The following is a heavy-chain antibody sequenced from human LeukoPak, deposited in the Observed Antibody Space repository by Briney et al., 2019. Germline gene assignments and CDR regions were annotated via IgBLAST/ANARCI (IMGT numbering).Heavy chain of an antibody. J-gene: IGHJ4*02. CDR1: GYTFTSYG. CDR2: VSADNGNT. D-gene: IGHD3-16*01. Sequence: GASVKVSCKASGYTFTSYGISWVRQAPGQGLEWMGWVSADNGNTNYAQKVQGRVTMTTDTSTSTAYMELRSLRSDDTAVYYCARVRDYGGIGEDYWGQGTLVTVSS. V-gene: IGHV1-18*01. CDR3: ARVRDYGGIGEDY.